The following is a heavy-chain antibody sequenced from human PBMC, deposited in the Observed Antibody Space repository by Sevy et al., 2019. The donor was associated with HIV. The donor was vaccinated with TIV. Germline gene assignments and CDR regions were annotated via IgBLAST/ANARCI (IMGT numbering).Heavy chain of an antibody. V-gene: IGHV4-59*08. CDR3: AGENAWGRGYS. CDR2: IYYNGHI. D-gene: IGHD1-26*01. J-gene: IGHJ4*02. CDR1: DGSITSLY. Sequence: SETLSLTCTVSDGSITSLYWNWIRQPTGKGLEWIANIYYNGHINYNPSLKSRVTLSLDTSKNQFSLRLSSVTAADTAMYYCAGENAWGRGYSWGQGTLVTVSS.